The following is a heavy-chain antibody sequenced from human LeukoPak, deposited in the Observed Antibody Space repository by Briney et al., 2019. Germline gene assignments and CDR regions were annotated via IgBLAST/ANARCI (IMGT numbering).Heavy chain of an antibody. CDR1: GLTLSNDW. CDR2: IRSQTAGGTT. V-gene: IGHV3-15*07. D-gene: IGHD2-15*01. Sequence: PGGSLRLSCAVSGLTLSNDWMNWVRQAPGKGLEWVGRIRSQTAGGTTDFAAPVKGRFSISRDDSKNSLYLQMNSLTSEDTAVYYCAHGSAQYYEYWGQGTLVTVSS. J-gene: IGHJ1*01. CDR3: AHGSAQYYEY.